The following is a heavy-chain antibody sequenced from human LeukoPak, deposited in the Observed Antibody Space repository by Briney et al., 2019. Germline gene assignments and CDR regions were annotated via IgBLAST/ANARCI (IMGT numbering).Heavy chain of an antibody. CDR3: ARTVPYSNVLRYFDWLPGVAAFDY. Sequence: PGRSLRLSCAASGFTFSSYAMHWVRQAPGKGLEWVAVISYDGSNKYYADSVKGRFTISRDNSKNTLYLQMNSLRAEDTAVFYCARTVPYSNVLRYFDWLPGVAAFDYWGQGTLVTVSS. J-gene: IGHJ4*02. CDR2: ISYDGSNK. CDR1: GFTFSSYA. V-gene: IGHV3-30-3*01. D-gene: IGHD3-9*01.